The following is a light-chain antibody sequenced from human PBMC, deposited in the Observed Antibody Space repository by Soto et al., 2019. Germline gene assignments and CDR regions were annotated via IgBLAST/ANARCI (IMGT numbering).Light chain of an antibody. CDR3: QHYHNWPPYT. J-gene: IGKJ2*01. V-gene: IGKV3-15*01. Sequence: IVMTQSPATLSVYPGERATLSCRASQSVSSHLAWYQQKPGQAPRLLIYGASTRATGVPARFSGSGSGTDFALIISSLQSEDFAVYYCQHYHNWPPYTFGQGTKLEIK. CDR2: GAS. CDR1: QSVSSH.